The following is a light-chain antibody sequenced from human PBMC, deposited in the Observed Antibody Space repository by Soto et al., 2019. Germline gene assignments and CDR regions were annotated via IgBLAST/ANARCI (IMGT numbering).Light chain of an antibody. CDR3: MQSTQLPPT. Sequence: DVVMTKTPLSLSVAPGQTASISCKSSQSLLHITGETFLFWYLQKPGQYPQLLIYEVSTRVSGVPDRFSGSGSGTDSTLEISRVEPDDVGIYYCMQSTQLPPTFGKGTRLEI. CDR1: QSLLHITGETF. J-gene: IGKJ5*01. V-gene: IGKV2D-29*02. CDR2: EVS.